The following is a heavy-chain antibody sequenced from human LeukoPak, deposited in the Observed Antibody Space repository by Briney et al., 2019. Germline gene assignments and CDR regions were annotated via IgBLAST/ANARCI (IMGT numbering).Heavy chain of an antibody. Sequence: SETLSLTCAVYGGSFSGYYWSWIRQPPGKGLEWIGEINHSGSTNYNPSLKSQVTISVDTSKNQFSLTLSSVTAAETAVYYCARSGYYGSGSYPPRNWFDPWGQGTLVTVSS. J-gene: IGHJ5*02. CDR2: INHSGST. V-gene: IGHV4-34*01. CDR3: ARSGYYGSGSYPPRNWFDP. D-gene: IGHD3-10*01. CDR1: GGSFSGYY.